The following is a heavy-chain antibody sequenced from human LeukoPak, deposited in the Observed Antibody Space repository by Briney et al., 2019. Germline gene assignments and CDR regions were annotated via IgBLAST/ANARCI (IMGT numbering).Heavy chain of an antibody. J-gene: IGHJ4*02. CDR2: INAGNGNT. CDR1: GYTFTSYA. Sequence: GASVKVSCKASGYTFTSYAMHWVRQAPGQRLEWMGWINAGNGNTKYSQKFQGRVTITADESTSTAYMELSSLRSEDTAVYYCARSLYSNYDRRHFDYWGQGTLVTVSS. CDR3: ARSLYSNYDRRHFDY. V-gene: IGHV1-3*01. D-gene: IGHD4-11*01.